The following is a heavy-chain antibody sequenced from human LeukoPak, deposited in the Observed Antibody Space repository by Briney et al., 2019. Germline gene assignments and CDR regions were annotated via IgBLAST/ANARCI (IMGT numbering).Heavy chain of an antibody. D-gene: IGHD3-16*01. V-gene: IGHV3-23*01. Sequence: GGSLRLSCAASGFTFSSYSMNWVRQAPGKGLEWVSTISNGGDTTYYAESVEGRFTISRDNSKNTLYLQMNSLRVEDTALYYCAKWGGRPFDYWGQGTLVTVSS. CDR1: GFTFSSYS. J-gene: IGHJ4*02. CDR3: AKWGGRPFDY. CDR2: ISNGGDTT.